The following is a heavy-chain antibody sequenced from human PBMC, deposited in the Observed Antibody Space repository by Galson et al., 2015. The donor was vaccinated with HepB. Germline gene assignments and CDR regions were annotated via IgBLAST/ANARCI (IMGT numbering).Heavy chain of an antibody. Sequence: SVKVSCKASGYTFTSYGISWVRQAPGQGLEWMGWISAYNGNTNYAQKLQGRVTMTTDTSTSTAYMELRSLRSDDTAVYYCARDLQTRYCSSTSCYFRAFDIWGQGTMVTVSS. CDR2: ISAYNGNT. CDR1: GYTFTSYG. V-gene: IGHV1-18*01. J-gene: IGHJ3*02. CDR3: ARDLQTRYCSSTSCYFRAFDI. D-gene: IGHD2-2*01.